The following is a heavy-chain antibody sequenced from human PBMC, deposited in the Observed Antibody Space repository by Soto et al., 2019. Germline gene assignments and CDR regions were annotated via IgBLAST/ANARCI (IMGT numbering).Heavy chain of an antibody. CDR3: ARHKTFANWFDP. D-gene: IGHD3-3*01. Sequence: KISCKGSGYSFTSYWISWVRQMPGKGLEWMGRIDPSDSYTNYSPSFQGHVTISADKSISTAYLQWSSLKASDTAMYYCARHKTFANWFDPWGQGTLVPVSS. V-gene: IGHV5-10-1*01. J-gene: IGHJ5*02. CDR2: IDPSDSYT. CDR1: GYSFTSYW.